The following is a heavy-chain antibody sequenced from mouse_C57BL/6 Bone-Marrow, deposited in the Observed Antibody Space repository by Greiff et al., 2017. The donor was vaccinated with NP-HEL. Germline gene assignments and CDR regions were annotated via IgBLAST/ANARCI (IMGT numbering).Heavy chain of an antibody. V-gene: IGHV1-85*01. Sequence: VQLQQSGPELVKPGASVKLSCKASGYTFTSYDINWVKQRPGQGLEWIGWIYPRDGSTKYNEKFKGKATLTVDTSSSTAYMELHSLTSADSAVSFCARVGIYYDYNPFAYWGQGTLVTVSA. J-gene: IGHJ3*01. D-gene: IGHD2-4*01. CDR2: IYPRDGST. CDR3: ARVGIYYDYNPFAY. CDR1: GYTFTSYD.